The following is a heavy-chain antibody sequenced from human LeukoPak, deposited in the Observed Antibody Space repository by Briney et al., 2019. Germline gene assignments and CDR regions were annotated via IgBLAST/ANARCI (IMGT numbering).Heavy chain of an antibody. CDR3: ARGLTYDSSGYYPW. CDR2: MNPNSGNT. D-gene: IGHD3-22*01. V-gene: IGHV1-8*01. CDR1: GYTFTSYD. J-gene: IGHJ4*02. Sequence: ASVKVPCKASGYTFTSYDINWVRQATGQGLEWMGWMNPNSGNTGYAQKFQGRVTMTRNTSISTAYMELSSLRSEDTAVYYCARGLTYDSSGYYPWWGQGTLVTVSS.